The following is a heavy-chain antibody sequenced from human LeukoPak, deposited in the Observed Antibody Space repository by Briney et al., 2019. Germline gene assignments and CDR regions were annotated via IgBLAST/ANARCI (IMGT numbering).Heavy chain of an antibody. J-gene: IGHJ4*02. V-gene: IGHV3-53*01. CDR3: ASANFWSGYSFDY. Sequence: GGSLRLSCAASGFTVSSNYMSWVRQAPGKGPEWVSVIYSGGSTYYADSVKGRFTISRDNSKNTLYLQMNSLRAEDTAVYYCASANFWSGYSFDYWGQGTLVTVSS. D-gene: IGHD3-3*01. CDR2: IYSGGST. CDR1: GFTVSSNY.